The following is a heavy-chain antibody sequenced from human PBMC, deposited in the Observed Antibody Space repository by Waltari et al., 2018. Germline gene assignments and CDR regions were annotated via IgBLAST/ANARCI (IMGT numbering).Heavy chain of an antibody. CDR1: GYTFTGYS. V-gene: IGHV1-2*02. CDR2: ISPNSGGT. J-gene: IGHJ5*02. CDR3: ARVSPEKSYYDAWFDP. D-gene: IGHD3-3*01. Sequence: QVQLVQSGAAVKKPGASVKVSCKASGYTFTGYSLHWVRQAPGQGLEWMGWISPNSGGTKYAQKFQGRVTMTRDTSITTAYMELSRLRSDDTAVYYCARVSPEKSYYDAWFDPWGQGTLVTVSS.